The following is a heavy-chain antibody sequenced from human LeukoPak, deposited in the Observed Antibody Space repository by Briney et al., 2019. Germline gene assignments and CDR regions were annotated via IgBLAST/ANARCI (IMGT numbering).Heavy chain of an antibody. V-gene: IGHV4-59*12. D-gene: IGHD4-11*01. J-gene: IGHJ4*02. Sequence: PSETLSLTCTVSGGSISSYYWSWIRQPPGKGLEWIGYIYYSGSTNYNPSLKSRVTISVDTSKNQFSLKLSSATAADTAVYYCARDVLTTWAYYFDYWGQGTLVTVSS. CDR2: IYYSGST. CDR3: ARDVLTTWAYYFDY. CDR1: GGSISSYY.